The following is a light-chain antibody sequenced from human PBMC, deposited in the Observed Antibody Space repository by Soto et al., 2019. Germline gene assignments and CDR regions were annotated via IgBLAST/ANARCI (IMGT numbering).Light chain of an antibody. V-gene: IGLV1-40*01. Sequence: QSVLTQPPSVSGAPGQRVTISCTGTSSNIGADFDVHWYQRLPGTAPKLLIYNNNIRPSGVPGRFSGSKSGTSASLAITGVPAEDEGDYFGQSHGTTLITSWVFGGGTKLTVL. CDR1: SSNIGADFD. CDR2: NNN. CDR3: QSHGTTLITSWV. J-gene: IGLJ3*02.